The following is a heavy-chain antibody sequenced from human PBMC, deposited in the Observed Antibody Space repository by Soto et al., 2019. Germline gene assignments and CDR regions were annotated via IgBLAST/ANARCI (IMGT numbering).Heavy chain of an antibody. CDR2: ISYDGSNK. V-gene: IGHV3-30*18. D-gene: IGHD6-13*01. Sequence: QVQLVESGGGVVQPGRSLRLSCAASGFTFSSYGMHWVRQAPGKGLEWVAVISYDGSNKYYADSVKGRFTISRDNSKNTLYRQMNSRKAEDTAVYYCAKDGGPKGSSPIIYYYGRDVWGQGTTVTVSS. CDR1: GFTFSSYG. CDR3: AKDGGPKGSSPIIYYYGRDV. J-gene: IGHJ6*02.